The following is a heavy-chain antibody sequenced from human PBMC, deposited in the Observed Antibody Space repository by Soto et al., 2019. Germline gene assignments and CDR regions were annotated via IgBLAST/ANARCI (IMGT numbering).Heavy chain of an antibody. Sequence: QVQLQESGPGLVKPSETLSLTCTVSGDSISSYYWSWIRQPPGKGLEWIGCIYYSGNTNYNPYLKSRVTISVDTSKTQFSLKLSSVTAADTAVYYCARGRVRGVISPFDYWGQGTLVTVSS. CDR3: ARGRVRGVISPFDY. CDR1: GDSISSYY. D-gene: IGHD3-10*01. CDR2: IYYSGNT. J-gene: IGHJ4*02. V-gene: IGHV4-59*01.